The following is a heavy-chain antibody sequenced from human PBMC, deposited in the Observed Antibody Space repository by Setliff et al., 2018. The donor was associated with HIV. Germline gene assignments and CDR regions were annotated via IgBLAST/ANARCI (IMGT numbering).Heavy chain of an antibody. CDR3: ATRGDLLGRRASTVTVYYYYLDV. V-gene: IGHV1-24*01. J-gene: IGHJ6*03. CDR2: FVPEHSET. D-gene: IGHD4-17*01. CDR1: GYTLTELS. Sequence: ASVKVSCKVSGYTLTELSIHWVRQAPGKGLEWMGGFVPEHSETIYAQKFQGRVTMTEDTSTDTAFMELSGLTPEDTAVYYCATRGDLLGRRASTVTVYYYYLDVWGNGTTVTVSS.